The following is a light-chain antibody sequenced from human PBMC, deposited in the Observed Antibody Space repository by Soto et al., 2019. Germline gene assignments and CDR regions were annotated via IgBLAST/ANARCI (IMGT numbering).Light chain of an antibody. Sequence: DIQMTQSPSSLSASVGDRVTITCRASQGIGNGLGWYQQKPGKAPKRLIYAASSLQGGVPLRFSGSGSGTEFTLPISSLQPEDFATYYCLQHNSYPYSFGQGTKLEIK. CDR2: AAS. V-gene: IGKV1-17*01. J-gene: IGKJ2*03. CDR1: QGIGNG. CDR3: LQHNSYPYS.